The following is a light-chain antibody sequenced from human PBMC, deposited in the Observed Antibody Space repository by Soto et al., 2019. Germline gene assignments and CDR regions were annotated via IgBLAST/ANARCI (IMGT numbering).Light chain of an antibody. J-gene: IGKJ4*01. Sequence: DLVMTQSPLSLPVTPGEPASISCRSSQSLLHSNGYNYLDWYLQKPGQSPQLLIYLGSNRASGVPDRFSGSGSGTDFTLKISRVVAEDVGVYYCIQALQTPHTFGGGTKVEIK. V-gene: IGKV2-28*01. CDR1: QSLLHSNGYNY. CDR2: LGS. CDR3: IQALQTPHT.